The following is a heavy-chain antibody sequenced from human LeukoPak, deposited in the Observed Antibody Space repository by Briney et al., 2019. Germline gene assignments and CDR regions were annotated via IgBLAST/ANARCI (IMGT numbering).Heavy chain of an antibody. V-gene: IGHV4-30-2*02. Sequence: SQTLSLTCAVSGGSISSGGYSWSWIRQPPGKGLEWIGYIYHSGSTYYNPSLKSRVTISVDRSKNQFSLKLSSVTAADTAVYYCASADDYGGNSEFDYWGQGTLVTVSS. J-gene: IGHJ4*02. CDR1: GGSISSGGYS. CDR2: IYHSGST. CDR3: ASADDYGGNSEFDY. D-gene: IGHD4-23*01.